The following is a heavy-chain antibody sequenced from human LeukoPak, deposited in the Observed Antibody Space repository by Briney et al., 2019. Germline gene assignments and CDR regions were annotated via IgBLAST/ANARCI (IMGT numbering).Heavy chain of an antibody. CDR1: GFTFSSYG. D-gene: IGHD6-19*01. CDR2: ISYDGSNK. CDR3: ATKRWLVRTTPSGY. Sequence: GGSLRLSCAASGFTFSSYGMHWVRQAPGKGLEWVAVISYDGSNKYYADSVKGRFTISRDDSKNTLYLQMNSLRAEDTAVYYCATKRWLVRTTPSGYWGQGTLVTVSS. V-gene: IGHV3-30*03. J-gene: IGHJ4*02.